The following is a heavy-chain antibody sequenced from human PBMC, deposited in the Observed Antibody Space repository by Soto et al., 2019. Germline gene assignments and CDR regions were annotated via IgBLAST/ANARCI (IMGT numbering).Heavy chain of an antibody. CDR2: INPNSGGT. Sequence: GASVKVSCKASGYTFTGYYMHWLRQAPGQGLEWMGWINPNSGGTNYAQKFQGWVTMTRDTSISTAYMELSRLRSDDTAVYYCARSPEDIRGVYFDYWGQGTLVTVSS. CDR3: ARSPEDIRGVYFDY. CDR1: GYTFTGYY. D-gene: IGHD3-10*01. V-gene: IGHV1-2*04. J-gene: IGHJ4*02.